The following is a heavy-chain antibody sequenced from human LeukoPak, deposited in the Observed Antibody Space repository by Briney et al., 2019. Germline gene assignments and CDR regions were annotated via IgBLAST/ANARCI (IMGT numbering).Heavy chain of an antibody. J-gene: IGHJ4*02. CDR1: GFTFNNYE. CDR3: AKGGSSNWNYVSYY. V-gene: IGHV3-48*03. D-gene: IGHD1-7*01. CDR2: ISGSGTAI. Sequence: GGSLRLSCAASGFTFNNYEMNWVRQAPGKGLEWVSYISGSGTAIYYADSVKGRFTISRDNAMNSLYLQMNSLRAEDTAVYYCAKGGSSNWNYVSYYWGQGTLVTVSS.